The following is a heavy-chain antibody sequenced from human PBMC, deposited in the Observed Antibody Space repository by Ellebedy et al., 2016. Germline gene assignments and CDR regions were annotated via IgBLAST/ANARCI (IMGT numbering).Heavy chain of an antibody. V-gene: IGHV3-11*01. D-gene: IGHD2-15*01. Sequence: GESLKISCAASGFTFSDYYMSWIRQAPGKGLEWVSYISSSGSTIYYADSVKGRFTISRDNAKNSLYLQMNSLRAEDTAVYYCAREDCSGGSCYSARYDAFDIWGQGTMVTVSS. CDR3: AREDCSGGSCYSARYDAFDI. CDR1: GFTFSDYY. J-gene: IGHJ3*02. CDR2: ISSSGSTI.